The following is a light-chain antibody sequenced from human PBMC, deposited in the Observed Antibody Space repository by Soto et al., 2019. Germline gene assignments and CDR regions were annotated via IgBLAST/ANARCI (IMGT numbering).Light chain of an antibody. CDR2: DAS. Sequence: EIVMTQSPDTLSVSPGERATLSCRASESVSNNLAWYQQKAGQAPRLLIYDASNRATGIPARFSGSGSGTDFTRTISSLEPEDFAVYYCQQRSNWPPTFGQGTKVDIK. J-gene: IGKJ1*01. CDR3: QQRSNWPPT. V-gene: IGKV3-11*01. CDR1: ESVSNN.